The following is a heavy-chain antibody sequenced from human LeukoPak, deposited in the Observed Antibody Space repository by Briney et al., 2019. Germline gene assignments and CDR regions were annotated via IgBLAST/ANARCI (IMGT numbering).Heavy chain of an antibody. CDR2: IYYSGST. CDR3: ARRLRVTFGGVVDY. Sequence: PSETLSLTCTVSGGSISSSSYYWGWIRQPPGKGLEWVGSIYYSGSTYYNPSLKSRVTISVDTSKNQFSLKLSSVTAADTAVYYCARRLRVTFGGVVDYWGQGTLVTVSS. CDR1: GGSISSSSYY. J-gene: IGHJ4*02. V-gene: IGHV4-39*01. D-gene: IGHD3-16*01.